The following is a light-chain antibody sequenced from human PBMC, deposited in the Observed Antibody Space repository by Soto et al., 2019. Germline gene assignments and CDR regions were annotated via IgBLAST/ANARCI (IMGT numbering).Light chain of an antibody. J-gene: IGLJ2*01. V-gene: IGLV2-8*01. Sequence: QSALTQPPSASGSPGQSVTISCTGSSSDVGGHNHVSWYQQHPGKAPKLMIYEVSKRPSGVPDRFSGSKSVNTASLTVSGLQAEDEADYYCSSDAGSMNLIFGGGTKLTVL. CDR2: EVS. CDR1: SSDVGGHNH. CDR3: SSDAGSMNLI.